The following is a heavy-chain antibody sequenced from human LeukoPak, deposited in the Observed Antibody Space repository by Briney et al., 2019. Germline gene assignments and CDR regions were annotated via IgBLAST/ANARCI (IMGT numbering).Heavy chain of an antibody. V-gene: IGHV1-18*01. CDR2: ISAYNGNT. Sequence: ASVKVSCKASGYTFTSYGISWVRQAPGQGLEWMGWISAYNGNTNYAQKLQGRVTMTTDTSTSTAYMELRSLRSDDTAVYYCARDLAEGYSYGTWYFDYWGQGTLVTVSS. CDR3: ARDLAEGYSYGTWYFDY. CDR1: GYTFTSYG. D-gene: IGHD5-18*01. J-gene: IGHJ4*02.